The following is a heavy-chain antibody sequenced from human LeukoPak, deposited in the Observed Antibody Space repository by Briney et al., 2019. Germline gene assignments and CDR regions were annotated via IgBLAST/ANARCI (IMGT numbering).Heavy chain of an antibody. CDR3: ARDPYSGSYSDYYYYYMDV. D-gene: IGHD1-26*01. J-gene: IGHJ6*03. CDR1: GFTFSSYG. V-gene: IGHV3-23*01. CDR2: ISGSGGST. Sequence: GGSLRLSCAASGFTFSSYGMSWVRQAPGKGLEWVSAISGSGGSTYYADSVKGRFTISRDNSKNSLYLQLNSLRAEDTAVYYCARDPYSGSYSDYYYYYMDVWGKGTTVTVSS.